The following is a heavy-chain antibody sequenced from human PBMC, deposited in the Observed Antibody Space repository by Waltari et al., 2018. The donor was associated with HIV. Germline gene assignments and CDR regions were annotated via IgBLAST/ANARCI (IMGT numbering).Heavy chain of an antibody. J-gene: IGHJ5*02. CDR1: GGSFSGYY. V-gene: IGHV4-34*01. CDR3: ARAPKDSSGRGTGFDP. CDR2: INHSGST. Sequence: QVQLQQWGAGLLKPSETLSLTCAVYGGSFSGYYWSWIRQPPGKGLEWIGEINHSGSTNYNPALKSRVTISVDTSKNQFSLKLSSVTAADTAVYYCARAPKDSSGRGTGFDPWGQGTLVTVSS. D-gene: IGHD6-19*01.